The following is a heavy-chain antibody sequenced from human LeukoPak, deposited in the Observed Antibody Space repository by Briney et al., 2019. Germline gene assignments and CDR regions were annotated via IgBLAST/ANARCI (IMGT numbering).Heavy chain of an antibody. CDR1: GFTFSAYW. J-gene: IGHJ4*02. V-gene: IGHV3-74*01. CDR3: TKDTYGYEDY. Sequence: SGGSLRLSCAASGFTFSAYWMHWVGQAPGEGLMWVSRINTDGSKTNYAGSVKGRFTISRYNAKNTLNLQMNSLRAEDTAVYFCTKDTYGYEDYWGQGTLVTVSS. CDR2: INTDGSKT. D-gene: IGHD3-3*01.